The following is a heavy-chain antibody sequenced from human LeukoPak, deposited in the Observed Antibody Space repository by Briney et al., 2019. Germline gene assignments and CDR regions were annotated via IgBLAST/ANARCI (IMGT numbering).Heavy chain of an antibody. J-gene: IGHJ6*03. D-gene: IGHD1-14*01. CDR3: ARITSGRSPGYYYYMDV. CDR2: IYYSGST. Sequence: SETLSLTCTVSGGSISSHCWSWIRQPPGKGLEWIGYIYYSGSTNYNPSLKSRVTISVDTSKNQFSLKLSSVTAADTAVYYCARITSGRSPGYYYYMDVWGKGTTVTVSS. CDR1: GGSISSHC. V-gene: IGHV4-59*11.